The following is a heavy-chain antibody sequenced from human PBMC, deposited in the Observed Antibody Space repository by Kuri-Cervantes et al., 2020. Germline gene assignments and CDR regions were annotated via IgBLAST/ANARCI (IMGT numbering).Heavy chain of an antibody. J-gene: IGHJ6*02. V-gene: IGHV4-34*01. D-gene: IGHD3-10*01. CDR1: GGSFSGYY. CDR3: ARDLRLLWFGESGPYYYGMDV. Sequence: ESLKISCAVYGGSFSGYYWSWIRQPPGKGLEWIGEINHSGSTNYNPSLKSRVTISVDTSKNQFSLKLSSVTAADTAVYYCARDLRLLWFGESGPYYYGMDVWGQGTTVTVSS. CDR2: INHSGST.